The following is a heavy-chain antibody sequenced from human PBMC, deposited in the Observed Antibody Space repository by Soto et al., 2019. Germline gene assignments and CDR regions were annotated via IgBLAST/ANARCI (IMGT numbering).Heavy chain of an antibody. CDR2: IGRRTFNT. V-gene: IGHV3-23*05. CDR1: GFTFSDSA. Sequence: EVQLLESGGGLVEPGGSLRLSCAASGFTFSDSAMSWVRQAPGKGLEWVSTIGRRTFNTFYVDSVRGRFTVSRDNSTNTLYLQMDSLRAEDTALYYCARRYSDSDPGYHLHWGQGSLVAVSS. J-gene: IGHJ4*02. D-gene: IGHD3-16*01. CDR3: ARRYSDSDPGYHLH.